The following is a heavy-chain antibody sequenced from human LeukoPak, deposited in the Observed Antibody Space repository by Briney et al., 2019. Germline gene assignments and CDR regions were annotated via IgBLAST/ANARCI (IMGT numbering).Heavy chain of an antibody. CDR2: IIPILGIA. CDR1: GGTFISYA. V-gene: IGHV1-69*04. J-gene: IGHJ4*02. Sequence: SVKVSCKASGGTFISYAISWVRQAPGQGLEWMGRIIPILGIANYAQKFQGRVTITADKSTSTAYMELSSLRSEDTAVYYCARDIRYYDSSGYFDYWGQGTLVTVSS. CDR3: ARDIRYYDSSGYFDY. D-gene: IGHD3-22*01.